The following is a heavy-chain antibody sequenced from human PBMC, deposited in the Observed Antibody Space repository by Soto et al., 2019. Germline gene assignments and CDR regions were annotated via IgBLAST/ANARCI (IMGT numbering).Heavy chain of an antibody. CDR1: GYPVTAYY. CDR3: ARGGGVGVAGSAAFDM. Sequence: QLHLVQSGAVVKKPGASVTVSCSASGYPVTAYYMHWVRQAPGRGLEWMGGINPATGAAKYTQTFPGRVTMTRDTSNSTVFLELSGLTSEDTAVFYCARGGGVGVAGSAAFDMWGQGTLVTVSS. J-gene: IGHJ3*02. V-gene: IGHV1-2*02. D-gene: IGHD3-3*01. CDR2: INPATGAA.